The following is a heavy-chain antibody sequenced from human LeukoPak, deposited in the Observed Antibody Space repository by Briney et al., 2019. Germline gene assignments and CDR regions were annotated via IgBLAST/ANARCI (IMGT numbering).Heavy chain of an antibody. V-gene: IGHV3-74*01. D-gene: IGHD6-6*01. CDR2: INTDGSST. CDR1: GFTFSSYW. CDR3: ARMSIAARSFDY. Sequence: GGSLRLSCAASGFTFSSYWMHWVRQAPGKGLVWVSRINTDGSSTSYADSVKGRFTISRDNAKNTLYLQMNSLRAEDTAVYYCARMSIAARSFDYWGQGTLVTVSS. J-gene: IGHJ4*02.